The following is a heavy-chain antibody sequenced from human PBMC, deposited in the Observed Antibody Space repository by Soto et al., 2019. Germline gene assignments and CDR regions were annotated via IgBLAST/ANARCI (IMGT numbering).Heavy chain of an antibody. Sequence: QVQLVQSGAEVKKPGASVKVSCKASGYIFTNYYMHWVRQAPGQGLEWMGVINPNGGSTSSEQKFQGRVIMTRETSTTTVYMELGSLRSEDTAVYYCARDTFSDAAAGSPFFDYWGQGTLVTVSS. D-gene: IGHD6-13*01. CDR1: GYIFTNYY. CDR2: INPNGGST. CDR3: ARDTFSDAAAGSPFFDY. V-gene: IGHV1-46*01. J-gene: IGHJ4*02.